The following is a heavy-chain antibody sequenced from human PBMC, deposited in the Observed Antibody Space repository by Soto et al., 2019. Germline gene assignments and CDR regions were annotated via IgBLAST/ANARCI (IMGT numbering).Heavy chain of an antibody. CDR2: MNPNSGNT. V-gene: IGHV1-8*01. J-gene: IGHJ6*02. CDR3: ARAKVLRFLEWSKPHGMDV. CDR1: GYTFTSYD. D-gene: IGHD3-3*01. Sequence: ASVKVSCKASGYTFTSYDINWVRQATGQGLEWMGWMNPNSGNTGYAQKFQGRVTMTRNTSISTAYMELSSLRSEDTAVYYCARAKVLRFLEWSKPHGMDVWGQGTTVTSP.